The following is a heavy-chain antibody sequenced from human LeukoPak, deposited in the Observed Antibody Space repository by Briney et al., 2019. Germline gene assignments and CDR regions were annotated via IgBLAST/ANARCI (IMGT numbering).Heavy chain of an antibody. CDR1: GGTFSSYA. J-gene: IGHJ5*02. CDR2: IIPIFGTA. CDR3: ARERAEAVPDAIGSNWFDP. D-gene: IGHD2-2*02. Sequence: ASVKVSCKASGGTFSSYAISWVRQAPGQGLEWMGGIIPIFGTANYAQKLQGRVTITADESTSTAYMELSSLRSEDTAVYYCARERAEAVPDAIGSNWFDPWGQGTLVTVSS. V-gene: IGHV1-69*13.